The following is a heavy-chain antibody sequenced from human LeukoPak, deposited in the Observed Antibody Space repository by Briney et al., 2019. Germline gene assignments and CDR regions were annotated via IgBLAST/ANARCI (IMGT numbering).Heavy chain of an antibody. J-gene: IGHJ4*02. Sequence: TGGSLRLSCTASGFTFSHYWMTWVRQAPGKGLEWVANLNQAGGETYYLDSVRGRFTFFRDNARNSVYLQMNSLRAEDTAVYYCARGFAPHDYWGQGTLVTVSS. CDR1: GFTFSHYW. CDR3: ARGFAPHDY. CDR2: LNQAGGET. V-gene: IGHV3-7*02.